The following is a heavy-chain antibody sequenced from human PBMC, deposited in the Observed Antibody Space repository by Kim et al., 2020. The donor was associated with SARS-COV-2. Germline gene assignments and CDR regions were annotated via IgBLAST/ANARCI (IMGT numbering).Heavy chain of an antibody. J-gene: IGHJ4*02. V-gene: IGHV3-23*01. Sequence: GGSLRLSCAASGFTFSSYAMSWVRQAPGKGLEWVSAISGSGGSTYYADSVKGRFTISRDNSKNTLYLQMNSLRAEDTAVYYCAKDLVGYSSGWYPFLHYWGQGTLVTVSS. CDR3: AKDLVGYSSGWYPFLHY. CDR2: ISGSGGST. CDR1: GFTFSSYA. D-gene: IGHD6-19*01.